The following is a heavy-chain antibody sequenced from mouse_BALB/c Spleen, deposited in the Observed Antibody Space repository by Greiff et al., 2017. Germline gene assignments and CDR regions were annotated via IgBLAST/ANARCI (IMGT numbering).Heavy chain of an antibody. V-gene: IGHV3-1*02. CDR2: IHYSGST. D-gene: IGHD2-4*01. CDR3: ARRGSTMIIGYAMDY. Sequence: EVKLQESGPDLVKPSQSLSLTCTVTGYSITSGYSWHWIRQFPGNKLEWMGYIHYSGSTNYNPSLKSRISITRDTSKNQFFLQLNSVTTEDTATYYCARRGSTMIIGYAMDYWGQGTSVTVSS. J-gene: IGHJ4*01. CDR1: GYSITSGYS.